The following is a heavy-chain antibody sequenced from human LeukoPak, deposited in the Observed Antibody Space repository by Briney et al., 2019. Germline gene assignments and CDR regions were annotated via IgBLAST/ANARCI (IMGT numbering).Heavy chain of an antibody. V-gene: IGHV3-30-3*01. D-gene: IGHD2-2*01. CDR1: GFTFSSYA. CDR3: ARTIGYCSSTSCPPRRLDAFDI. CDR2: ISYDGSNK. J-gene: IGHJ3*02. Sequence: PGGSLRLSCAAYGFTFSSYAMHWVRQAPGKGLEWVVVISYDGSNKYYADSVKGRFTISRDNSKNTLYLQMNSLRAEDTAVYYCARTIGYCSSTSCPPRRLDAFDIWGQGTMVTVSS.